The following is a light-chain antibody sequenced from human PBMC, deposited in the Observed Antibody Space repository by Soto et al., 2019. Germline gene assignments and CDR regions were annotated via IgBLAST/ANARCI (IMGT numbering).Light chain of an antibody. CDR1: QGISSY. CDR2: AAS. V-gene: IGKV1-8*01. CDR3: QQYYSYPWT. Sequence: AIPMTQSPSSLSASTGDRVTITCRASQGISSYLAWYQQKPGKAPKLLIYAASTLQSGVPSRFSGSGSGTDFTLTISCLQSEDFATYYCQQYYSYPWTLGQGTKVDIK. J-gene: IGKJ1*01.